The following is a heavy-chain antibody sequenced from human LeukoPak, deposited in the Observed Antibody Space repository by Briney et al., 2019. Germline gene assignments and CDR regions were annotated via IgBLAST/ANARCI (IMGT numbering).Heavy chain of an antibody. V-gene: IGHV3-30-3*01. Sequence: GGSLRLSCAASEFSFNNFAMYWVRQAPGKGLEWLAVISYDGSIRYYADSVKGRFTISRDNSNNTLHLQMNSLRAEDTAIYYCARAEITTITYPDYWGQGTPITVSS. CDR1: EFSFNNFA. CDR2: ISYDGSIR. CDR3: ARAEITTITYPDY. D-gene: IGHD5-24*01. J-gene: IGHJ4*02.